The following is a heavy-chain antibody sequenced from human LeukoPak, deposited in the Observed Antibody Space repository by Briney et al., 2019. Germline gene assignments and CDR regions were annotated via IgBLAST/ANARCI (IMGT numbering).Heavy chain of an antibody. CDR2: LSYSGYT. V-gene: IGHV4-59*01. CDR3: AGDGVGTLGIPHYFDY. Sequence: RASETLSLTCTVSGGSISGYYWSWIRQPPGKGLEWIGYLSYSGYTDYNPSLKSRVTISLGTSNNQFSLKLSSVTAADTAVYYCAGDGVGTLGIPHYFDYWGQGTLVTVSS. J-gene: IGHJ4*02. CDR1: GGSISGYY. D-gene: IGHD7-27*01.